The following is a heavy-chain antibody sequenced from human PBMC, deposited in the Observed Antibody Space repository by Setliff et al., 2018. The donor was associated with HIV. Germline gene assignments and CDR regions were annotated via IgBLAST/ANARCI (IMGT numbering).Heavy chain of an antibody. CDR3: ARRAEDLAINPPSFDYYFDY. CDR2: INPKSGAT. Sequence: ASVKVSCKTFGYRFTDFYVNWVRQAPGQGLEWMGWINPKSGATKNAQKFQGRVTMTRDTSISTVYMELSSLRSDDTALYFCARRAEDLAINPPSFDYYFDYWGQGTPVTVSS. J-gene: IGHJ4*02. D-gene: IGHD3-9*01. CDR1: GYRFTDFY. V-gene: IGHV1-2*02.